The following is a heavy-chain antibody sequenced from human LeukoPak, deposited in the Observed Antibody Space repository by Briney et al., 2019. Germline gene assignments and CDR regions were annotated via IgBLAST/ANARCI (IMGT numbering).Heavy chain of an antibody. Sequence: SETLSLTCTVSGGSISSSSYYWGWIRQPPGKVLEWIGSIYNSGGTYYNPSLKSRVTISVDTSKNQFSLKLSSVTAADTAVYYCARHSVGGAGDFDCWGQGTLVTVSS. CDR3: ARHSVGGAGDFDC. CDR1: GGSISSSSYY. CDR2: IYNSGGT. D-gene: IGHD6-19*01. V-gene: IGHV4-39*01. J-gene: IGHJ4*02.